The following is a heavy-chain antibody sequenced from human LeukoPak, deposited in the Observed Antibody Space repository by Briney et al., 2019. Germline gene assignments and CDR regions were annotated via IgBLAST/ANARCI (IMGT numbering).Heavy chain of an antibody. J-gene: IGHJ4*02. V-gene: IGHV3-23*01. Sequence: PGGSLRLSCAASGFTFSSYAMSWVRQAPGKGLEWVSAISGSGGSTYYADSVKGRFTISRDNSKNTLYLQMNSLRAEDTAVYYCAKPMGPAAFWSGYYAHYYFDYWGQGTLVTVSS. CDR1: GFTFSSYA. D-gene: IGHD3-3*01. CDR2: ISGSGGST. CDR3: AKPMGPAAFWSGYYAHYYFDY.